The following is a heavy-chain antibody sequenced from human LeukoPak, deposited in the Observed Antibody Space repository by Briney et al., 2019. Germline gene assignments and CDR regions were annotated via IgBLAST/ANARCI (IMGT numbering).Heavy chain of an antibody. J-gene: IGHJ4*02. Sequence: PGGSLRLSCAASGFTFSSYGMHWVRQAPGKGLEWVAVISYDGSNKYCADSVKGRFTISRDNSKNTLYLQMNSLRAEDTAVYYCARLTKGEQWLAYYFDYWGQGALVTVSS. CDR2: ISYDGSNK. V-gene: IGHV3-30*03. CDR3: ARLTKGEQWLAYYFDY. D-gene: IGHD6-19*01. CDR1: GFTFSSYG.